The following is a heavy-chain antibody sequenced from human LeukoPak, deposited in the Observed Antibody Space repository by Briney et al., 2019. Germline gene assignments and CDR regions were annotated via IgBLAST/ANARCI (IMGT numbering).Heavy chain of an antibody. D-gene: IGHD3-16*01. Sequence: PSETLSLTCTVSGGSINTYYWNWIRQPPGKGLEWIGYMYYSGSADYNPSLKSRVTISVDPSKEQFSLKLTSVTAADTAVYYCARGFPHGGYVWPIDYWGQGTLVTVSS. CDR2: MYYSGSA. V-gene: IGHV4-59*01. CDR1: GGSINTYY. J-gene: IGHJ4*02. CDR3: ARGFPHGGYVWPIDY.